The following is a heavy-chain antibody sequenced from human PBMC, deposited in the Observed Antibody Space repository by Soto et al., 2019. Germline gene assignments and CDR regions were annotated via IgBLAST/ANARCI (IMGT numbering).Heavy chain of an antibody. CDR1: GFTFIKYA. Sequence: QVQLVQSGAEVKKPGASVNVSCKASGFTFIKYAMHSARQAPGQRPEWMGWINAGNGKTRYSQRWQGRVPITRDTSASAVYMDLSSLRSEDTAVYYCARDYADIAVAGIPLLAHLGQGTLVTVSS. CDR2: INAGNGKT. J-gene: IGHJ4*01. D-gene: IGHD6-19*01. CDR3: ARDYADIAVAGIPLLAH. V-gene: IGHV1-3*01.